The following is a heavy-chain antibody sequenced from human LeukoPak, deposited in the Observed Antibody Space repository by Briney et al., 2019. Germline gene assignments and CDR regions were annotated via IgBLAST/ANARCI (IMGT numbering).Heavy chain of an antibody. Sequence: PGGSLRLSCTASGFNFNEHGMHWVRQAPGKGLEWVAFLRHDGSNIHYADSVKGRFTISRDNAKNSLYLQMNSLRAEDTAVYYCARDLRGYSYGYNYYYGMDVWGQGTTVTVSS. V-gene: IGHV3-30*02. CDR1: GFNFNEHG. D-gene: IGHD5-18*01. CDR3: ARDLRGYSYGYNYYYGMDV. CDR2: LRHDGSNI. J-gene: IGHJ6*02.